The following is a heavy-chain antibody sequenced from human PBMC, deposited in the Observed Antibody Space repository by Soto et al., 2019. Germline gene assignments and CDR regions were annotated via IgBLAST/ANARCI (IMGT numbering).Heavy chain of an antibody. CDR1: GFTFSSYG. D-gene: IGHD1-1*01. V-gene: IGHV3-33*01. J-gene: IGHJ4*02. CDR2: IWYDGSNK. Sequence: GGSLRLSCAASGFTFSSYGMHWVRQAPGKGLEWVAVIWYDGSNKYYADSVKGRFTISRDNSKNTLSLQMNSLRAEDTTVYYCARGSPYNYFDYWGQGTLVTVSS. CDR3: ARGSPYNYFDY.